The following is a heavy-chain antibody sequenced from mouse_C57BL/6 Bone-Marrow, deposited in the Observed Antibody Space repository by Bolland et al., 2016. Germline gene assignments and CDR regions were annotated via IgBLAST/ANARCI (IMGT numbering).Heavy chain of an antibody. CDR2: NGGT. D-gene: IGHD1-1*01. J-gene: IGHJ2*01. CDR3: ARGIGSSYFYFDY. Sequence: NGGTSYNQKFKGKATLTVNKSSSTAYMELRSLTSEDSAVYYCARGIGSSYFYFDYWGQGTT. V-gene: IGHV1-22*01.